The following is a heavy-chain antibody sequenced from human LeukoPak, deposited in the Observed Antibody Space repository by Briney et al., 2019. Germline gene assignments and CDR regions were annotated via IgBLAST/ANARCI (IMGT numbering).Heavy chain of an antibody. CDR2: IWYDGSNK. Sequence: GGSLSLSCAASGFPSSSYGMHWVRQAPGKGLEWVAVIWYDGSNKYYADSVKGRFTISRDNSKNTLYLQMNSLRAEDTAVYYCARSLGGYGPFDYWGQGTLVTVSS. CDR1: GFPSSSYG. D-gene: IGHD3-16*01. V-gene: IGHV3-33*01. CDR3: ARSLGGYGPFDY. J-gene: IGHJ4*02.